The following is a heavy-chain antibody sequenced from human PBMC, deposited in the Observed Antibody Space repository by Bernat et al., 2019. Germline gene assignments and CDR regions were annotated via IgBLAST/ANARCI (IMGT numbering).Heavy chain of an antibody. V-gene: IGHV2-26*01. CDR2: ILSNDEK. CDR1: GFSLSSPKVG. J-gene: IGHJ4*02. D-gene: IGHD6-6*01. CDR3: ARIPDRTSSVSGFDY. Sequence: QVTLKESGPVLVEPSETLTLTCAVSGFSLSSPKVGVSWIRQPPGKALEWLTHILSNDEKSFNTFLKSRLSISKDTSKGQVVLTMTNMDPVDTATYYCARIPDRTSSVSGFDYWGQGILVTVSS.